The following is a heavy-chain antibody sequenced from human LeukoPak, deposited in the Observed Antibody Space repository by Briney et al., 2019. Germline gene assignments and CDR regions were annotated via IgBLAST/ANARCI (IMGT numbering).Heavy chain of an antibody. CDR3: ARAPNLALWFGE. V-gene: IGHV3-66*01. CDR1: GFTVSSNY. D-gene: IGHD3-10*01. CDR2: IYSGGST. Sequence: GGSLRLSCAASGFTVSSNYMSWIRQAPGKGLEWISVIYSGGSTYYADSVKGRFTISIDNSKNPLYLQMNSLTAEDTAVYYCARAPNLALWFGEWGQGTLVTVSS. J-gene: IGHJ4*02.